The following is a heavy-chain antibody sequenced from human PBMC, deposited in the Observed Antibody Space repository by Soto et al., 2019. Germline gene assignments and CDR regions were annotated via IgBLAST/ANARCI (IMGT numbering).Heavy chain of an antibody. J-gene: IGHJ6*02. D-gene: IGHD2-15*01. V-gene: IGHV3-23*01. CDR2: ISGSGGST. Sequence: EVQLLESGGGLVQPGGSLRLSCAASGFTFSSYAMSWVRQAPGKGLEWVSAISGSGGSTYYADSVKGRFTISRDNSKNTLYLQMNSLRAEDTAVYYCAKTLGYCSGGSCYSDYYYYGMDVWGQGTTVTVSS. CDR1: GFTFSSYA. CDR3: AKTLGYCSGGSCYSDYYYYGMDV.